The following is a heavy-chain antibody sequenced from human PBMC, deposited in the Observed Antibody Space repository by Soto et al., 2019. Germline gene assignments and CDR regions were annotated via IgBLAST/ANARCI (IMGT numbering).Heavy chain of an antibody. CDR1: GFTFDDYA. V-gene: IGHV3-9*01. D-gene: IGHD6-13*01. J-gene: IGHJ5*02. CDR2: ISWNSGSI. CDR3: AKDSEQQPENWFDP. Sequence: GGSLRLSCAASGFTFDDYAMHWVRQAPGKGLEWVSGISWNSGSIGYADSVKGRFTISRDNAKNSLYLQMNSLRAEDTALYYCAKDSEQQPENWFDPWGQGTLVTVSS.